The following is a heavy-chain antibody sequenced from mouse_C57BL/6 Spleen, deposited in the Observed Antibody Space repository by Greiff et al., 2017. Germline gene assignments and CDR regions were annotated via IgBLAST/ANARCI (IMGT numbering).Heavy chain of an antibody. V-gene: IGHV5-16*01. CDR1: GFTFSDYY. CDR2: INYDGSST. CDR3: ARDSDEGFAY. Sequence: EVQVVESEGGLVQPGSSMKLSCTASGFTFSDYYMAWVRQVPEKGLEWVANINYDGSSTYYLDSLKSRFIISRDNAKNILYLQMSSLKSEDTATYYCARDSDEGFAYWGQGTLVTVSA. J-gene: IGHJ3*01.